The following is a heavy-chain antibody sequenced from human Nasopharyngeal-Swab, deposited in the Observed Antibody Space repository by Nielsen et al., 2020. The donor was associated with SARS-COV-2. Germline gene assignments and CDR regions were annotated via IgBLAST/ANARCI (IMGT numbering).Heavy chain of an antibody. CDR1: GFTFNTYS. V-gene: IGHV3-21*01. CDR2: ISSSSAYI. CDR3: ARYIIAARPLYYYYGMDV. Sequence: GGSLRLSCAASGFTFNTYSMNWVRQAPGKGLEWVSSISSSSAYIYYADSVKGRFTISRDNAKNSLYLQMNSLRAEDTAVYYCARYIIAARPLYYYYGMDVWGQGTTVTVSS. D-gene: IGHD6-6*01. J-gene: IGHJ6*02.